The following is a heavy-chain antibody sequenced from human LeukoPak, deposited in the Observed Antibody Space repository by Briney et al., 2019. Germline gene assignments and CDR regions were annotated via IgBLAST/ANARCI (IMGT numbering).Heavy chain of an antibody. Sequence: SETLSLTCTVSDDPISSSSYYWGWIRQPPGEGLEWIGSIYYSGSTYYNPSLKSRVAISVDTSMNQFSLKLSSVTAADTAVYFCASDVRGGYGDYHYWGQGTLVTVSS. V-gene: IGHV4-39*07. CDR2: IYYSGST. D-gene: IGHD4-17*01. J-gene: IGHJ4*02. CDR3: ASDVRGGYGDYHY. CDR1: DDPISSSSYY.